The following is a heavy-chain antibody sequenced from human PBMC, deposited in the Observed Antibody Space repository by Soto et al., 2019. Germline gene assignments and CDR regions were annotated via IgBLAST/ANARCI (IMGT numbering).Heavy chain of an antibody. J-gene: IGHJ4*02. CDR2: ISGSGGST. Sequence: PGGSLRLSCAASGLTFRSYGMSWVRQAPGKGLEWVSAISGSGGSTYYADSVKGRFTISRDNSKNTLYLQMNSLRAEDTAVYYFSKYSPIVVVTAPFDYWGQGTLVTVSS. D-gene: IGHD2-21*02. CDR1: GLTFRSYG. CDR3: SKYSPIVVVTAPFDY. V-gene: IGHV3-23*01.